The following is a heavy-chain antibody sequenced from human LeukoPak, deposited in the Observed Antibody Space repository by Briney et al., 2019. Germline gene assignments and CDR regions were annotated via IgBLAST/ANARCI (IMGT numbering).Heavy chain of an antibody. D-gene: IGHD5-24*01. CDR3: ARGGDGYKR. J-gene: IGHJ4*02. CDR1: GGSISSYY. V-gene: IGHV4-59*01. Sequence: SETLSLTCTVPGGSISSYYWSWIRQPPGKGLEWIGYIYYSGSTNYNPSLKSRVTISVDTSKNQFSLKLSSVTAADTAVYYCARGGDGYKRWGQGTLVTVSS. CDR2: IYYSGST.